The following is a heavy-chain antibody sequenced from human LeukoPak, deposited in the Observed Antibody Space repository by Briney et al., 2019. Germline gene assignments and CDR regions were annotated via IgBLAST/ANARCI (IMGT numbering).Heavy chain of an antibody. CDR1: GFIFSNHF. CDR2: IGPNGAST. J-gene: IGHJ4*02. Sequence: GGSLRLSCSTSGFIFSNHFMHWVREAPGKGLEYVSSIGPNGASTLYADSVKDRFTISRDNSRNALYVQLTSLRLEDTALYYCVKDLTGTWSFDYWGQGTLVTVSS. V-gene: IGHV3-64*05. CDR3: VKDLTGTWSFDY. D-gene: IGHD3-9*01.